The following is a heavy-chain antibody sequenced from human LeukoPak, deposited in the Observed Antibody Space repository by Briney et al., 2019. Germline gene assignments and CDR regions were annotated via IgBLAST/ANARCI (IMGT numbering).Heavy chain of an antibody. CDR3: ARYHASNGDFDY. V-gene: IGHV1-18*01. CDR2: ISAYNGNT. Sequence: ASVKVSCKASGYTFTSYGISWVRQAPGQGLEWMGWISAYNGNTNYAQKLQGRDTMTTDTSTSTAYMELRSLRSDDTAVYYCARYHASNGDFDYWGQGTLVTVSS. CDR1: GYTFTSYG. J-gene: IGHJ4*02.